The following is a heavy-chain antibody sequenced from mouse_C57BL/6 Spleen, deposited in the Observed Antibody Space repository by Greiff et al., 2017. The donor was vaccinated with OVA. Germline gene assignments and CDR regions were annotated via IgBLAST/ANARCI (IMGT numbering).Heavy chain of an antibody. CDR3: ARSDYDYDEDWYFDV. J-gene: IGHJ1*03. CDR2: INPSSGYT. Sequence: QVQLKQSGAELAKPGASVKLSCKASGYTFTSYWMHWVKQRPGQGLEWIGYINPSSGYTKYNQKFKDKATLTADKSSSTAYMQLSSLTYENSAVYYGARSDYDYDEDWYFDVWGTGTTVTVSS. D-gene: IGHD2-4*01. CDR1: GYTFTSYW. V-gene: IGHV1-7*01.